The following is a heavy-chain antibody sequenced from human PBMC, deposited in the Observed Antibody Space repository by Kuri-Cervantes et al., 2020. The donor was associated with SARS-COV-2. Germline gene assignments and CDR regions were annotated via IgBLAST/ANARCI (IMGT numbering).Heavy chain of an antibody. V-gene: IGHV4-4*07. CDR2: IYTSGNT. CDR1: GGSISSSY. D-gene: IGHD2-2*01. Sequence: SETLSLTCTVSGGSISSSYWTWIRQPAGKGLGWIGRIYTSGNTNYNPSLNSRVTMSVDTSKNQLSLKVSSVTAADTAVYYCARGEGDIVVVITNWGQGTLVTVSS. CDR3: ARGEGDIVVVITN. J-gene: IGHJ4*02.